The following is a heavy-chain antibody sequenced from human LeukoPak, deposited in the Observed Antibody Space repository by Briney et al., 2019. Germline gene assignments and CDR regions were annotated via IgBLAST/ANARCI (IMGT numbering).Heavy chain of an antibody. CDR1: GFTFSSYW. CDR2: IKQDGGEK. J-gene: IGHJ4*02. V-gene: IGHV3-7*01. CDR3: TRLGGSYYTY. Sequence: GRSLRLSCAASGFTFSSYWMSWVRQAPGKGLEWVANIKQDGGEKYYVDSVKGRFTISRDNAKNSLFLQMNSLRAEDTAVYYCTRLGGSYYTYWGQGTLVTVSS. D-gene: IGHD1-26*01.